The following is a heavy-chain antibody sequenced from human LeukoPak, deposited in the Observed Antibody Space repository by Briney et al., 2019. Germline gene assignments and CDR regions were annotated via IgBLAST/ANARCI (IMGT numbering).Heavy chain of an antibody. D-gene: IGHD6-19*01. CDR1: GGSISSYY. Sequence: SETLSLTCTVSGGSISSYYWSWIRQPPGKGLEWIGYIHYSGSTNSTPSLKSLVTISVDASKYQFSLKLSSVTGADTAGYYCARDRAKGSGSRSGWFDPWGQGTLVTVSS. CDR3: ARDRAKGSGSRSGWFDP. CDR2: IHYSGST. V-gene: IGHV4-59*01. J-gene: IGHJ5*02.